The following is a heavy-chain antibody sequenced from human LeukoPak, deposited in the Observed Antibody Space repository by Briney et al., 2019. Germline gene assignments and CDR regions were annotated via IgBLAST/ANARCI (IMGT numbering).Heavy chain of an antibody. V-gene: IGHV5-51*01. J-gene: IGHJ4*02. D-gene: IGHD3-10*01. CDR3: ARPRGYYGSGSSYYLDC. CDR1: GYSFTSYW. Sequence: GESLKISCKGSGYSFTSYWIGWVRQMPWKGLEWMGTIYPGDSDTRYSPSFQGQVTISADKSISTAYLQWSSLKASDTAMYYCARPRGYYGSGSSYYLDCWGQGTLVTVSS. CDR2: IYPGDSDT.